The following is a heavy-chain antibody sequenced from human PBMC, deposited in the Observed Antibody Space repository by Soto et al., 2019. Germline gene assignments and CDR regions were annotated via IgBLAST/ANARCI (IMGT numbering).Heavy chain of an antibody. D-gene: IGHD1-26*01. CDR1: GFPFSTYI. CDR2: ISGSNSYS. Sequence: EVQLVESGGGLVKPGGSLRLSCAASGFPFSTYIMNWVRQAPGKGLEWVSCISGSNSYSFYADPVKGRFTISRDNAKNVLYLQMNSLRVEDTAMYYCVRGGGADYWGQGTLVTVSS. J-gene: IGHJ4*02. CDR3: VRGGGADY. V-gene: IGHV3-21*01.